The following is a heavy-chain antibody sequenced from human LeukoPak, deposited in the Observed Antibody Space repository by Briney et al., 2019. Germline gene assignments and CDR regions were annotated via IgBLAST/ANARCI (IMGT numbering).Heavy chain of an antibody. J-gene: IGHJ4*02. CDR3: AKEGGNYYDSSGYPLGY. V-gene: IGHV3-23*01. Sequence: GGSLRLSCAASGFTLSSYAMSWVRQAPGKGMEWVSAISGSGGSTYYADSLKGRFTISRDNSKNTLYLQMNSLRAEDTAVYYCAKEGGNYYDSSGYPLGYWGQGTLVTVSS. D-gene: IGHD3-22*01. CDR1: GFTLSSYA. CDR2: ISGSGGST.